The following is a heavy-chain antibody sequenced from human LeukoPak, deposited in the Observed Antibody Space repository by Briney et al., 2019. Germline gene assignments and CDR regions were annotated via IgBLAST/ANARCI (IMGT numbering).Heavy chain of an antibody. CDR1: GGSISSGDYY. CDR2: MYYSGST. D-gene: IGHD3-22*01. CDR3: ARALMPSGYYDSSGYYTGWFDP. J-gene: IGHJ5*02. Sequence: PSQTLSLTCTVSGGSISSGDYYWSWIRQPPGKGLEWIAYMYYSGSTYYNPSLKSRVTMSADTSKNQLSLKLSSVTAADTAVYYCARALMPSGYYDSSGYYTGWFDPWGQGTLVTVSS. V-gene: IGHV4-30-4*01.